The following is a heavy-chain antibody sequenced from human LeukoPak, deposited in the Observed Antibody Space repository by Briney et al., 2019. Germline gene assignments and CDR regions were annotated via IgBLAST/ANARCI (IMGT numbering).Heavy chain of an antibody. D-gene: IGHD3-22*01. Sequence: ASVKVSCKTSEYTFTGYYMHWVRQAPGQGLEWMGWINPNSGGTNYAQRFQGRVTMTRDTSISTAYMELSRLRSDDTAVYYCARDISEGGYYDSSGAFDYWGQGTLVTVSS. V-gene: IGHV1-2*02. J-gene: IGHJ4*02. CDR2: INPNSGGT. CDR3: ARDISEGGYYDSSGAFDY. CDR1: EYTFTGYY.